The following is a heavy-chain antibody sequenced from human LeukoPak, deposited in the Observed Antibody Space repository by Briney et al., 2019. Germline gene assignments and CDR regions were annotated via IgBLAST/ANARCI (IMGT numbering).Heavy chain of an antibody. V-gene: IGHV3-23*01. J-gene: IGHJ4*02. CDR1: VFTFSIYA. CDR3: AKGGTMFGVVIPFFDY. CDR2: ISGSGGST. Sequence: GGSLRLSCAASVFTFSIYAMSWVRQAPGKGLEWVSAISGSGGSTYYADSVKGRFTISRDNSKNTLYLQMNSLRAEDTAVYYCAKGGTMFGVVIPFFDYWGQGTLVTVSS. D-gene: IGHD3-3*01.